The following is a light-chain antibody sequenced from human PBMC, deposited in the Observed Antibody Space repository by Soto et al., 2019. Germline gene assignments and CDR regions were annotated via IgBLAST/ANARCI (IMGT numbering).Light chain of an antibody. CDR1: SSNIGRNY. CDR3: EAWDSNLSSGV. CDR2: YNN. J-gene: IGLJ2*01. V-gene: IGLV1-51*01. Sequence: QSVLTQPPSVSEAPGEKVTISCSGGSSNIGRNYVCWYQQLPGTAPKLLIYYNNQRPSGMPDRFSGSKSGTSATLGIAGLQTGDEADYYCEAWDSNLSSGVFGGGTKLTVL.